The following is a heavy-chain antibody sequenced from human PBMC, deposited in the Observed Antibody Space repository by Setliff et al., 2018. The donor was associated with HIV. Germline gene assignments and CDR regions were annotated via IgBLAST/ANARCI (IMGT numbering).Heavy chain of an antibody. CDR2: IYYSGST. D-gene: IGHD3-9*01. V-gene: IGHV4-59*11. CDR3: ARESQQYYDILTGFNYYYGMDV. Sequence: SETLSLTCSVSGDSLGSHYWSWVRQPPGKGLEWIGYIYYSGSTNYNPSLRSRVTISVDTSKNQVSLRLTSVTSADTALYYCARESQQYYDILTGFNYYYGMDVWGRGITVTVSS. J-gene: IGHJ6*02. CDR1: GDSLGSHY.